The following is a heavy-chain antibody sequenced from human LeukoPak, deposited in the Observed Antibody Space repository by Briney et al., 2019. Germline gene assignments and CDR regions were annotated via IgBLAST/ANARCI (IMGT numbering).Heavy chain of an antibody. V-gene: IGHV4-31*03. CDR1: GGSISSGGYY. D-gene: IGHD4-17*01. J-gene: IGHJ4*02. CDR2: IYYSGST. CDR3: ARDGPKYGTFDY. Sequence: PSQTLSLTCTVSGGSISSGGYYWSWLRQHPGKGLEWIGYIYYSGSTYYNPSLKSRVTISVDTSKNQFSLKLSSVTAADTAVYYCARDGPKYGTFDYWGQGTLVTVSS.